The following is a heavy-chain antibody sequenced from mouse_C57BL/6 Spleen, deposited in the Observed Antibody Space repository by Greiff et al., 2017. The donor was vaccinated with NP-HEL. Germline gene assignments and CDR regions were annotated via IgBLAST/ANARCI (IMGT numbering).Heavy chain of an antibody. D-gene: IGHD1-1*01. CDR1: GYTFTSYG. Sequence: VQLQQSGAELARPGASVKLSCKASGYTFTSYGISWVKQRTGQGLEWIGEIYPRSGNTYYNEKFKGKATLTADKSSSTAYMELRSLTSEDSAVYFCARREITTVDYWGPGTTLTVPS. CDR3: ARREITTVDY. V-gene: IGHV1-81*01. CDR2: IYPRSGNT. J-gene: IGHJ2*01.